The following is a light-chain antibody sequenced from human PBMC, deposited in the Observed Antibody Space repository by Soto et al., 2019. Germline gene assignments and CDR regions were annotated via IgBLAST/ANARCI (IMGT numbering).Light chain of an antibody. V-gene: IGKV3-20*01. CDR2: GAS. CDR1: QSISSTS. Sequence: EIVLPQSLGTLSLSLGERATLSGRASQSISSTSLAWYQQKPGQATRLLIYGASTRATGIPDRFSGSESGTDFTLTISRLEPEEFVVYYCQQYGNSPFTVGQGTRLEIK. J-gene: IGKJ5*01. CDR3: QQYGNSPFT.